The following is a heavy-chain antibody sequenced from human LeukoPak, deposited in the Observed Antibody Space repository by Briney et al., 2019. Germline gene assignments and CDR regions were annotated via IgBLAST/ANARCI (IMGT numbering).Heavy chain of an antibody. D-gene: IGHD6-13*01. CDR1: GGTFSSYA. V-gene: IGHV1-69*05. CDR2: IILFFGTA. Sequence: SVKVSCKASGGTFSSYAISWVRQAPGQGLEWMGGIILFFGTANYAQKFQGRVTITTDESTSTAYMELSSLRSEDTAVYYCARNAAAAGLNWFDPWGQGTLVTVSS. J-gene: IGHJ5*02. CDR3: ARNAAAAGLNWFDP.